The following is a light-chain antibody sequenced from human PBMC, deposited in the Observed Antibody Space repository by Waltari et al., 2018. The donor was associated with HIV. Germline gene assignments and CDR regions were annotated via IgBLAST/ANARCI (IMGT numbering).Light chain of an antibody. CDR1: SSDVGGYNY. Sequence: QSALTQPASVSGSPGQSITISCTGTSSDVGGYNYVSWYQQHPGKAPKLMIYDVSNRPSGVSNRFSGSKSGNTASLTISGLQAEDEAYYYCSSYTSSSTPAFGGGTKLTVL. J-gene: IGLJ2*01. CDR2: DVS. CDR3: SSYTSSSTPA. V-gene: IGLV2-14*01.